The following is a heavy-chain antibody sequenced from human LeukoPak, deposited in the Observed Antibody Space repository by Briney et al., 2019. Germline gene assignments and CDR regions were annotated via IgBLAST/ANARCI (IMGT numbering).Heavy chain of an antibody. J-gene: IGHJ6*03. CDR1: GGSISSYY. CDR3: ARGMYCSSRLVYYYMDV. CDR2: IYYSGST. Sequence: SETLSLTCSVSGGSISSYYWSWIRQPPGKGLEWIGYIYYSGSTNYNPSLKSRVTISVHTSKNQFSLKLRSVTAADTAVYYCARGMYCSSRLVYYYMDVWGKGTTVTVSS. D-gene: IGHD2-15*01. V-gene: IGHV4-59*01.